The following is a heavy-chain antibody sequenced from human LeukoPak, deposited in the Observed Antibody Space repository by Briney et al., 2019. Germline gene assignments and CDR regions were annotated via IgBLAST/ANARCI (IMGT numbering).Heavy chain of an antibody. Sequence: PGGSLRLSCAASGFTFSSYAMSWVRQAPGKGLEWVSVISGSGGSTYYADSVKGRFTISRDNSKNTLYLQMNSLRAEDTAVYYCARRPGGVYYYYGMDVWGQGTTVTVSS. CDR1: GFTFSSYA. CDR2: ISGSGGST. CDR3: ARRPGGVYYYYGMDV. V-gene: IGHV3-23*01. J-gene: IGHJ6*02. D-gene: IGHD4-23*01.